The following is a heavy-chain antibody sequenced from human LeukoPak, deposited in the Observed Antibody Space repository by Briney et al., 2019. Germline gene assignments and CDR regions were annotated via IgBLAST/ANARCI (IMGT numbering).Heavy chain of an antibody. CDR3: ARDRGYCSSTGCPPQYGMDV. CDR2: INPSGGST. D-gene: IGHD2-2*01. Sequence: ASVKVSCKASGYTFTSYYMHWVRQAPGQGLEWMGIINPSGGSTSSTQKFQGTVTMTRDTSTSTVYMELSSLRSEDTAVYYCARDRGYCSSTGCPPQYGMDVWGQGTTVTVSS. J-gene: IGHJ6*02. CDR1: GYTFTSYY. V-gene: IGHV1-46*01.